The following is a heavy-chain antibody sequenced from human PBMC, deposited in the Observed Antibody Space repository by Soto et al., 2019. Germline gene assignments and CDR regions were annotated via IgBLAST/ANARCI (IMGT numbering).Heavy chain of an antibody. CDR2: ISYDGSNK. D-gene: IGHD3-22*01. CDR1: GFTFSSYG. J-gene: IGHJ4*02. V-gene: IGHV3-30*18. Sequence: GGSLRLSCAASGFTFSSYGMHWVRQAPGKGLEWVAVISYDGSNKYYADSVKGRFTISRNNSKNTLYLQMNSLRAEDTAVYYCAKEMGYYDSSGYYQEVFDYWGQGTLVTVSS. CDR3: AKEMGYYDSSGYYQEVFDY.